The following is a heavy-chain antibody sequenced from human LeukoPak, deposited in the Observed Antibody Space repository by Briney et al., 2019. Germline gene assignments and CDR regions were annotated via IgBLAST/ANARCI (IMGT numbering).Heavy chain of an antibody. J-gene: IGHJ4*02. CDR1: GFTFSGYA. CDR2: ISGSGGST. V-gene: IGHV3-23*01. D-gene: IGHD3-10*01. CDR3: AKSLWGGFDY. Sequence: PGGPLRLSCAASGFTFSGYAMSWVRQAPGKGLEWVSGISGSGGSTYSADSVKGRFTISRDNSKNTLYLQMNSLRAEDTAVYYCAKSLWGGFDYWGQGTLVAVSS.